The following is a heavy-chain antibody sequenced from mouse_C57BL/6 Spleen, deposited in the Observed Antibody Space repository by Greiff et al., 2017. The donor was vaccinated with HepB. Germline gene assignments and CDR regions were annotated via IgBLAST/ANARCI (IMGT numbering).Heavy chain of an antibody. Sequence: VKLQESGPGLVQPSQSLSITCTVSGFSLTSYGVHWVRQSPGKGLEWLGVIWSGGSTDYNAAFISRLSISKDNSKSQVFFKMNSLQADDTAIYYCARNSPYYYGSSPYAMDYWGQGTSVTVSS. D-gene: IGHD1-1*01. CDR2: IWSGGST. V-gene: IGHV2-2*01. CDR3: ARNSPYYYGSSPYAMDY. CDR1: GFSLTSYG. J-gene: IGHJ4*01.